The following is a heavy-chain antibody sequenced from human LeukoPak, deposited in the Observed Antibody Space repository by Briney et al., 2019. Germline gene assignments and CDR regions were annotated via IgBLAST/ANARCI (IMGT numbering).Heavy chain of an antibody. J-gene: IGHJ4*02. Sequence: GASVKVSCKASGYTLSSYGVNWVRQAPGQGLEWMGWISIYNGNTNYAQILQGRVTMTTDTSTSTVYMGLRSLRSDDTAVYYCASNPRGDSWTFDYWGQGTLVTVSS. CDR1: GYTLSSYG. CDR3: ASNPRGDSWTFDY. CDR2: ISIYNGNT. D-gene: IGHD2-21*02. V-gene: IGHV1-18*04.